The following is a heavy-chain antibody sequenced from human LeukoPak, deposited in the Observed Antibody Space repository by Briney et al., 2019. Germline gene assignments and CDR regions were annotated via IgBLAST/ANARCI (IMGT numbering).Heavy chain of an antibody. D-gene: IGHD3-9*01. CDR2: PSCNSGSI. J-gene: IGHJ4*02. V-gene: IGHV3-9*01. CDR1: GFTFDDYP. Sequence: PCMSLRLSCSASGFTFDDYPMLWLRQAPGQGLEWVFGPSCNSGSIGYAGSVKGRFTIPRNDAKNCLYLKMNSLRAEDTALYYCANDIARPFYDILTGLDYWGQGTLVMVS. CDR3: ANDIARPFYDILTGLDY.